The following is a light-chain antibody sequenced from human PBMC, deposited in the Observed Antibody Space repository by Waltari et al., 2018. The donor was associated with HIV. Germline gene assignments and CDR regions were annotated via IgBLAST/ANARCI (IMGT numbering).Light chain of an antibody. V-gene: IGLV2-23*02. J-gene: IGLJ1*01. CDR2: EVS. CDR3: CSYAASSTSPMV. Sequence: QSALTQPASVSGSPGPSITLSCTGTSSDIGIYNVVSWYQQHPNIAPKLLIYEVSKRPSGVSARFSASKSGNTASLTISGLQADDEAGYYCCSYAASSTSPMVFGTGTKVTVL. CDR1: SSDIGIYNV.